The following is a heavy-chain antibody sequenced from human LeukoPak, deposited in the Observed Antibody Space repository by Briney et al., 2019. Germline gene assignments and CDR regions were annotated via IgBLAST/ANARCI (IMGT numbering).Heavy chain of an antibody. CDR1: GGTFSSYA. D-gene: IGHD3-22*01. CDR3: ARPDYDSSGYYYYYYGMDV. CDR2: IIPIFGTA. V-gene: IGHV1-69*13. J-gene: IGHJ6*02. Sequence: SVKVSCKASGGTFSSYAISWVRQDPGQGLEWMGGIIPIFGTANYAQKFQGRVTITADESTSTAYMELSSLRSEDTAVYYCARPDYDSSGYYYYYYGMDVWGQGTTVTVSS.